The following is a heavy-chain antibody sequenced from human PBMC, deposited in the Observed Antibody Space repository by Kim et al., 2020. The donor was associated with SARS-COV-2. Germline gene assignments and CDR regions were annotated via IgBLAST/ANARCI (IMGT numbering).Heavy chain of an antibody. CDR2: INHSGST. CDR3: ARGLSIAAAGRLDY. CDR1: GGSFSGYY. V-gene: IGHV4-34*01. J-gene: IGHJ4*02. D-gene: IGHD6-13*01. Sequence: SETLSLTCAVYGGSFSGYYWSWIRQPPGKGLEWIGEINHSGSTNYNPSLKSRVTISVDTSKNQFSLKLSSVTAADTAVYYCARGLSIAAAGRLDYWGQGTLVTVSS.